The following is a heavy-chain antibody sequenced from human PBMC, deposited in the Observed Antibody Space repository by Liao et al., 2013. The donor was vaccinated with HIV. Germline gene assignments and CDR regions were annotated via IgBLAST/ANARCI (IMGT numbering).Heavy chain of an antibody. J-gene: IGHJ4*02. CDR2: INHSGIT. V-gene: IGHV4-34*01. D-gene: IGHD3-22*01. CDR1: GYSVSSGYY. CDR3: ARGRYYDSSPLPFDS. Sequence: QEQLQPWGAGLLQPSETLSLTCGVSGYSVSSGYYWGWIRQPPGKGLEWIGEINHSGITNYNPSLKSRFTMSVDTSKSQFSLNLTSVTVADTAMYYCARGRYYDSSPLPFDSWGQGSLVTVSS.